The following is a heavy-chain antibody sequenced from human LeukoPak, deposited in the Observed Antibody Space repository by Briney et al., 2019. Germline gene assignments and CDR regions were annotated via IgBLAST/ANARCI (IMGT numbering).Heavy chain of an antibody. D-gene: IGHD3-22*01. CDR1: GGTFSKYT. J-gene: IGHJ4*02. CDR2: ITPLFGTA. V-gene: IGHV1-69*01. Sequence: SVKVSCKASGGTFSKYTISWVRQRPGQGLEWMGGITPLFGTANYAQKFQGRVTITADESASTAYMELSSLRSEDTAVYYCARGSGETGGYYYVYWGRGTPVTVSS. CDR3: ARGSGETGGYYYVY.